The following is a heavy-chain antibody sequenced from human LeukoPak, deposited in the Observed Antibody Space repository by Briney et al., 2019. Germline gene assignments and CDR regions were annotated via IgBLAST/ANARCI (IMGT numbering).Heavy chain of an antibody. V-gene: IGHV3-30*02. CDR2: IRYGGSHK. D-gene: IGHD3-22*01. CDR3: ANSLNHYYDSSLYYFDY. CDR1: GFTFSSSG. Sequence: GGSLRLSCAASGFTFSSSGMHWVRQAPGKGLEWVAFIRYGGSHKYYADSVKGRFTISRDNSKNTLFLQMNSLRPEDTAVYYCANSLNHYYDSSLYYFDYWGQGTLVTVSS. J-gene: IGHJ4*02.